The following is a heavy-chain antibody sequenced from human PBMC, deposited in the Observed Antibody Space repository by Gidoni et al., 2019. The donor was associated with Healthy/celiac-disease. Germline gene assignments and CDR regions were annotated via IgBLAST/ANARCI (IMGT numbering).Heavy chain of an antibody. D-gene: IGHD6-19*01. CDR2: IKPSGGST. Sequence: QVQLVQSGAEVKKPGASVKVSCKASGYTFTSYYMHWVRQAPGQGLEWMGIIKPSGGSTSYAQKFQGRVTMTRDTSTSTVDMELSSLRSEDTAVYYCARSIAVAGRLVYWGQGTLVTVSS. V-gene: IGHV1-46*01. CDR1: GYTFTSYY. J-gene: IGHJ4*02. CDR3: ARSIAVAGRLVY.